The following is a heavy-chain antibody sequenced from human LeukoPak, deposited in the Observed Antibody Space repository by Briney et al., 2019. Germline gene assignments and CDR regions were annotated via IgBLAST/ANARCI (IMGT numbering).Heavy chain of an antibody. Sequence: NPSETLSLTCTVSGGSISSGSYYWSWIRQPAGKGLEWIGRIYTSGSTNYNPSLKSRVTISVDTSKNQVSLKLSSVTAADTAVYYCAREPRTLSGNSGFDYWGQGTLVTVSS. D-gene: IGHD4-23*01. CDR2: IYTSGST. CDR3: AREPRTLSGNSGFDY. V-gene: IGHV4-61*02. CDR1: GGSISSGSYY. J-gene: IGHJ4*02.